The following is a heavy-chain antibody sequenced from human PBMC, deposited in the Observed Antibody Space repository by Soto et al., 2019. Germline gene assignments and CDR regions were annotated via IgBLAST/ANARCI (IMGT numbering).Heavy chain of an antibody. Sequence: GGSLRLSCAASGFTFSSYAMSWVRQAPGKGLEWVSAISGSGGSTYYADSVKGRFTISRDNSKNTLYLQMNSLRAEDTAVYYCAKDMGYSSSPGGYFDYWGQGTLVTVSS. D-gene: IGHD6-6*01. J-gene: IGHJ4*02. CDR3: AKDMGYSSSPGGYFDY. CDR2: ISGSGGST. V-gene: IGHV3-23*01. CDR1: GFTFSSYA.